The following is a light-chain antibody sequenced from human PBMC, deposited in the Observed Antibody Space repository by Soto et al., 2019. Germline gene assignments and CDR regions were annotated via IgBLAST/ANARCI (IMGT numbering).Light chain of an antibody. CDR1: QSISSW. CDR3: QQYNSYSSET. CDR2: KAS. Sequence: DSQMTQSRSTLSASVGVRFTITCRASQSISSWLAWYQQKPGKAPKLLXYKASSLESGVPSRFSGSGSGTEFTPTISSLQPHDFATYYCQQYNSYSSETFGQGTKVDI. V-gene: IGKV1-5*03. J-gene: IGKJ1*01.